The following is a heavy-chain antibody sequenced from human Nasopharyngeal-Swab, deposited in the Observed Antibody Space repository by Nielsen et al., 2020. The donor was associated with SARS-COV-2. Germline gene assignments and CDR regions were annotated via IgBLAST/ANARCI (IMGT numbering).Heavy chain of an antibody. V-gene: IGHV4-34*01. D-gene: IGHD3-10*01. CDR2: INHSGCT. Sequence: WIRQPPGKGLEWIGEINHSGCTNYNPSLKSRVTISVDTSKNQFSLKLSSVTAADTAVYYCARGQAYYYGSGSRYYYYYYMDVWGKGTTVTVSS. CDR3: ARGQAYYYGSGSRYYYYYYMDV. J-gene: IGHJ6*03.